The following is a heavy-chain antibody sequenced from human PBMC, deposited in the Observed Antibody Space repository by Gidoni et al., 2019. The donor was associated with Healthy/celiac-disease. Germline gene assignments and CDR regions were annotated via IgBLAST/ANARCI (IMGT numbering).Heavy chain of an antibody. V-gene: IGHV3-66*02. CDR2: IYSGGST. CDR3: AREDAAHDFWSGYYIGMDV. CDR1: GFTVSSNY. Sequence: EVQLVESGVGLVQPGGSLRLSCAASGFTVSSNYMSWVRQAPGKGLEWVSVIYSGGSTYYADSVKGRFTISRDNSKNTLYLQMNSLRAEDTAVYYCAREDAAHDFWSGYYIGMDVWGQGTTVTVSS. D-gene: IGHD3-3*01. J-gene: IGHJ6*02.